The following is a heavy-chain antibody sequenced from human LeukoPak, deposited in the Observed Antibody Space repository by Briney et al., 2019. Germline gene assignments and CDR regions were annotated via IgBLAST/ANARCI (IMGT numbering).Heavy chain of an antibody. J-gene: IGHJ4*02. Sequence: GGSLRLSCAVSGFTFSDYWMTWVRQAPGKGLEWVANINQDGSEKYYVDSVEGRFTISRDSVKNSLYLQMTSVRADDTAMYYCARCRGYSYGYEDFWGQGTLVTVSS. D-gene: IGHD5-18*01. CDR1: GFTFSDYW. CDR3: ARCRGYSYGYEDF. V-gene: IGHV3-7*01. CDR2: INQDGSEK.